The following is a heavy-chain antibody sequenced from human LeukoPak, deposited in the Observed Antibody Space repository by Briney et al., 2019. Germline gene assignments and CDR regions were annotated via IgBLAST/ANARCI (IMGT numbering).Heavy chain of an antibody. Sequence: SETLSLTCAVYGGSFSGYYWSWIRQPPGKGLEWIGEIHHSGSTNYNPSLKSRVTISVDTSKNQFSLKLSSVTAADTAVYYCARKGYCSSTSCYGKYYFDYWGQGTLVTVSS. V-gene: IGHV4-34*01. D-gene: IGHD2-2*01. CDR2: IHHSGST. CDR3: ARKGYCSSTSCYGKYYFDY. CDR1: GGSFSGYY. J-gene: IGHJ4*02.